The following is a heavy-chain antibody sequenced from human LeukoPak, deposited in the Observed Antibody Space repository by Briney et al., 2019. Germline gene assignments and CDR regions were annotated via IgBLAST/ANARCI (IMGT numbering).Heavy chain of an antibody. CDR3: ARAEVAGYCSSTSCLYCDY. V-gene: IGHV1-69*01. Sequence: SVKVSCKASGGTFSSYAISWVRQAPGQGLEWMGGIIPIFGTVNYAQTFQGGVTITADESTSTAYMELSSLRSEDTAVYYCARAEVAGYCSSTSCLYCDYGGQGTLVTVSS. CDR2: IIPIFGTV. CDR1: GGTFSSYA. D-gene: IGHD2-2*01. J-gene: IGHJ4*02.